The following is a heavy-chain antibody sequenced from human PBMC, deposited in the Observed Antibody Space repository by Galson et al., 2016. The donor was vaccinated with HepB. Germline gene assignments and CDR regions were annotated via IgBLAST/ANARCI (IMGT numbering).Heavy chain of an antibody. Sequence: SLRLSCAASGFTFSSYGMHWVRQAPGRGLEWVALIWDNGVNTYYAASVQGRFTISRDDSKNTVYLQMNSLRVEDTAVYYCARDQYCTSSSCYSFEFWGQGALVTVSS. CDR1: GFTFSSYG. D-gene: IGHD2-2*01. J-gene: IGHJ4*02. V-gene: IGHV3-33*01. CDR2: IWDNGVNT. CDR3: ARDQYCTSSSCYSFEF.